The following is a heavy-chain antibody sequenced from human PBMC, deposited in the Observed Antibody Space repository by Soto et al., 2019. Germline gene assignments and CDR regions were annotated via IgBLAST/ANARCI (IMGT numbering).Heavy chain of an antibody. D-gene: IGHD5-18*01. V-gene: IGHV4-59*08. Sequence: QVQLQESGPGLVKPSETLSLTCTVSGGSISSYYWSWIRQPPGKGLEWIGYIYYSGSTNYNPSLKSRVSISVDTSKTQFSLKLSSVTAADPAVYYCAGHKGAMVNLDYWGQGTLVTVSS. CDR2: IYYSGST. CDR3: AGHKGAMVNLDY. J-gene: IGHJ4*02. CDR1: GGSISSYY.